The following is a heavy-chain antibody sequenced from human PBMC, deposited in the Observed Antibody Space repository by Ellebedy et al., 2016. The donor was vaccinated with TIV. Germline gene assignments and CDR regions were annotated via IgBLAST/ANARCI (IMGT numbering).Heavy chain of an antibody. J-gene: IGHJ6*03. Sequence: GESLKISXAASGFTFRSYGMSWVRQAPGKGLEWVSAISDSGGSTYYADSVKGRFTISRDNSKNTLYLQMNSLRAEDTAVYYCARAYSGSDYDYYFSYYMDVWGKGTTVTVSS. CDR1: GFTFRSYG. D-gene: IGHD1-26*01. CDR3: ARAYSGSDYDYYFSYYMDV. V-gene: IGHV3-23*01. CDR2: ISDSGGST.